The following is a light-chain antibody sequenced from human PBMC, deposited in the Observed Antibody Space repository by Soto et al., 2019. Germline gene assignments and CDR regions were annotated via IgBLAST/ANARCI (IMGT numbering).Light chain of an antibody. CDR1: QGVSSN. J-gene: IGKJ4*01. V-gene: IGKV3D-11*01. CDR3: QQSSNWPT. Sequence: IVLSRSPVTLAISPVEGATLSCRASQGVSSNLAWYQQNPGQAPRLLIYGASNRATGIPARFSGSGSGTDFTLTISSLETEDFAVYYCQQSSNWPTFGGGTKVDIK. CDR2: GAS.